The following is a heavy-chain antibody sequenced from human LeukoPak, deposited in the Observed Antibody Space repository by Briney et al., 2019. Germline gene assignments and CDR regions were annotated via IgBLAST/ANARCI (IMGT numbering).Heavy chain of an antibody. V-gene: IGHV3-23*01. J-gene: IGHJ4*02. CDR1: GFTFSSYA. CDR3: ARGEAVYAVAEYYFDY. D-gene: IGHD6-19*01. Sequence: GGSLRLSCAASGFTFSSYAMSWVRQAPGKGLEWVSAISGSGGSTYYADSVKGRFTISRDNSKNTLYLQMNSLRAEDTAVYYCARGEAVYAVAEYYFDYWGQGTLVTVSS. CDR2: ISGSGGST.